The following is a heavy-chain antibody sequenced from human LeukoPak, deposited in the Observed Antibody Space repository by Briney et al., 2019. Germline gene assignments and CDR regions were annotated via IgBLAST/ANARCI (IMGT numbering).Heavy chain of an antibody. V-gene: IGHV4-39*02. J-gene: IGHJ3*02. D-gene: IGHD3-10*01. CDR3: ASNTYYYGSGSSGEAFDI. CDR2: IYYSGST. CDR1: GFTFSSYA. Sequence: GSLRLSCAASGFTFSSYAMSWIRQPPGKGLEWIGSIYYSGSTYYNPSLNSRVTISADTSKNHFSLRLSSVTAADTAVYYCASNTYYYGSGSSGEAFDIWGQGTMITVSS.